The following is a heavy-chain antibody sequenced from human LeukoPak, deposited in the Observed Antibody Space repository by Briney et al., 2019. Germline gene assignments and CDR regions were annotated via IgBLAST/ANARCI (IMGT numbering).Heavy chain of an antibody. CDR1: GFTFSSYS. D-gene: IGHD1-1*01. CDR2: ISSSSSYI. Sequence: GGSLRLSCAASGFTFSSYSMNWVRQAPGKGLEWVSSISSSSSYIYYADSVKGRFTISRDNAKNSLYLQMNSLRAEDTAVYYCARDLNGTTGTTYYWGQGTLVTVSS. V-gene: IGHV3-21*01. CDR3: ARDLNGTTGTTYY. J-gene: IGHJ4*02.